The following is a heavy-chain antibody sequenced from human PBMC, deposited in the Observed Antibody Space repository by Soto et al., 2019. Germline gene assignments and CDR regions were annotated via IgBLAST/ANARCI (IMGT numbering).Heavy chain of an antibody. V-gene: IGHV4-30-4*01. CDR2: ISYSGST. Sequence: QVQLQESGPGLVKPSETLSLTCTVSGDSIGSGDYWWSWIRLSPGKGLEWIGYISYSGSTYYNPSLRSRVTPSVATSKNQFYVMLTSVTACDSVVSSCARAINGWFLDYWGQGALVAVSA. CDR1: GDSIGSGDYW. D-gene: IGHD6-19*01. CDR3: ARAINGWFLDY. J-gene: IGHJ4*02.